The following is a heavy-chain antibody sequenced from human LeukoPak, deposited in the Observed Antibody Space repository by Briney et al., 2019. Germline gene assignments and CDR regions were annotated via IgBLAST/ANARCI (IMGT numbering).Heavy chain of an antibody. J-gene: IGHJ6*04. Sequence: PGGSLRLSCAASGFTFSSYEMNWVRQAPGKGLEWVSYISSSGSTVYYADSVKGRFTISRDNAKNSLYLQMNSLRAEDTAVYYCAELGITMIGGVWGKGTTVTISS. CDR3: AELGITMIGGV. V-gene: IGHV3-48*03. CDR2: ISSSGSTV. D-gene: IGHD3-10*02. CDR1: GFTFSSYE.